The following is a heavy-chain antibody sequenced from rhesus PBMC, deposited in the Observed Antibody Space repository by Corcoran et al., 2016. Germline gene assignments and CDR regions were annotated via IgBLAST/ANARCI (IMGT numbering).Heavy chain of an antibody. J-gene: IGHJ4*01. CDR1: GGSISSSY. CDR2: IDSSGST. V-gene: IGHV4S11*01. D-gene: IGHD6-31*01. CDR3: ASLYSSGWYNFDY. Sequence: QVQLQESGPGLVKPSETLSLTCAVSGGSISSSYWGWIRQAPGEGLEWIGRIDSSGSTYYNPSLKSRVTLSVDTSKNQFSLKLSSVTAADTAVYYCASLYSSGWYNFDYWGQGVLVTVSS.